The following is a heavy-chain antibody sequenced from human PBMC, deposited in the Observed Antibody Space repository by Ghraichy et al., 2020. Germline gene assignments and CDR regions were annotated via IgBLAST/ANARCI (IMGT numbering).Heavy chain of an antibody. CDR1: GFTVSSNY. D-gene: IGHD4-17*01. CDR2: IYSGFTT. V-gene: IGHV3-66*01. J-gene: IGHJ4*02. CDR3: ARGTTVTRVGDF. Sequence: GGSLRLSCAASGFTVSSNYMSWVRQALGKGLEWVSIIYSGFTTYYLDSVKGRFTISRDNSKNTLSLQMNSLRAEDTAVYYCARGTTVTRVGDFWGQGTLVTVSS.